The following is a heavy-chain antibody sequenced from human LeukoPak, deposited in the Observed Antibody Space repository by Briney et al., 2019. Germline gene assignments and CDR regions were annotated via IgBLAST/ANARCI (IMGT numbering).Heavy chain of an antibody. D-gene: IGHD3-3*01. CDR1: GGSFSGYY. CDR2: INHSGST. Sequence: PSETLSLTCAVYGGSFSGYYWSWIRQPPGKGLEWIGEINHSGSTNYNPSLKSRVTISVDTSKNQFSLKLSSVTAADTAVYYCARGRRAIFGVVIHYFDYWGQGTLVTVSS. CDR3: ARGRRAIFGVVIHYFDY. V-gene: IGHV4-34*01. J-gene: IGHJ4*02.